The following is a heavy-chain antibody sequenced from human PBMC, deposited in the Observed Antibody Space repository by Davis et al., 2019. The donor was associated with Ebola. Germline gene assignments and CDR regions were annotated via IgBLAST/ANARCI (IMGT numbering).Heavy chain of an antibody. V-gene: IGHV3-33*01. D-gene: IGHD6-19*01. CDR2: IWYDGSNK. Sequence: PGGSLRPSCAASGFTFSSYGMHWVRQAPGKGLEWVAVIWYDGSNKYYADSVKGRFTISRDNSKNTLYLQMNSLRAEDTAVYYCAREGYSSGWGFDYWGQGTLVTVSS. CDR3: AREGYSSGWGFDY. J-gene: IGHJ4*02. CDR1: GFTFSSYG.